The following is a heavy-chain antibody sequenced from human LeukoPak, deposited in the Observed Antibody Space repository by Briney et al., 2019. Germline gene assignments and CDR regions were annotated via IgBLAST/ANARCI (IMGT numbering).Heavy chain of an antibody. CDR2: ISYDGINK. J-gene: IGHJ4*02. CDR3: ASAGAPGRNYAGLDY. V-gene: IGHV3-30-3*01. Sequence: GGSLRLSCAASGFTFSSYAMHWVRQAPGKGLEWVAVISYDGINKYYADSVKGRFTISRDSSKNTLYLQMNSPRPEDTAVYYCASAGAPGRNYAGLDYWGQGTLVTVSS. CDR1: GFTFSSYA. D-gene: IGHD3-10*01.